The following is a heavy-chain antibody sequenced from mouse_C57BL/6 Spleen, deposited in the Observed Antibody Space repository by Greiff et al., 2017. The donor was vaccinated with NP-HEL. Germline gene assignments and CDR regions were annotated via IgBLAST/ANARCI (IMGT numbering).Heavy chain of an antibody. D-gene: IGHD1-1*01. V-gene: IGHV1-64*01. Sequence: QVQLQQPGAELVKPGASVKLSCKASGYTFTSYWMHWVKQRPGQGLEWIGMIHPNSGSTNYNEKFKSKATLTVDKSSSTAYMQLSSLTSEDSAVYYCARADGSSYSYYFDYWGQGTTLTVSS. CDR1: GYTFTSYW. CDR2: IHPNSGST. CDR3: ARADGSSYSYYFDY. J-gene: IGHJ2*01.